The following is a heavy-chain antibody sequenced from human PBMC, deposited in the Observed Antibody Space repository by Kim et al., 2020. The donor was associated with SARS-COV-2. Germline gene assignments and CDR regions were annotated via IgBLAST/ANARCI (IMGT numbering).Heavy chain of an antibody. J-gene: IGHJ3*02. CDR1: GGSISSSSYY. V-gene: IGHV4-39*01. CDR3: ARQGPSQAFDI. CDR2: IYYSGST. Sequence: SETLSLTCTVSGGSISSSSYYWGWIRQPPGKGLEWIGSIYYSGSTYYNPSLKSRVTISVDTSKNQFSLKLSSVTAADTAVYYCARQGPSQAFDIWGQGTMVTVSS.